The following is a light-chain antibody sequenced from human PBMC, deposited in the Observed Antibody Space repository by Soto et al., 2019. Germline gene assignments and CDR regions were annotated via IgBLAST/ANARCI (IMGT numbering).Light chain of an antibody. Sequence: EIVLTQSPGTLSLSPGVRATLSCRASQSVSSSYLAWYQQKPGQAPRLLIYGASSRATGIPGRFSGSGSGTDFTLTISRLEPEDFAVYYCQQYGDSPPWTFGQGTKVEIK. CDR1: QSVSSSY. J-gene: IGKJ1*01. CDR3: QQYGDSPPWT. V-gene: IGKV3-20*01. CDR2: GAS.